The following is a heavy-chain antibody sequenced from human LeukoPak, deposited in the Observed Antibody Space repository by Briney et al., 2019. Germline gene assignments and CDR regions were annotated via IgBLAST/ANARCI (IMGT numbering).Heavy chain of an antibody. CDR1: GYSFTSYG. CDR2: ISAYNGKT. D-gene: IGHD6-13*01. J-gene: IGHJ4*02. Sequence: GESLKISCKASGYSFTSYGISWVRQAPGQGLEWMGWISAYNGKTDYAQKFQDRVTIITDTSTTTAYMDLTSLRSDDTAVYYCARGTSSWLYDYWGQGTLVTVAS. V-gene: IGHV1-18*01. CDR3: ARGTSSWLYDY.